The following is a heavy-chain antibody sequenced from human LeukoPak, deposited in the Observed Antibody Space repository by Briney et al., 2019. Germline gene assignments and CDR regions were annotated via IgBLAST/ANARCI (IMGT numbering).Heavy chain of an antibody. D-gene: IGHD6-19*01. CDR2: IRSKANSYAT. CDR1: GFTFSGSA. CDR3: TRPPGYSSGWYEGDYGENDY. V-gene: IGHV3-73*01. J-gene: IGHJ4*02. Sequence: GGSLRLSCAASGFTFSGSAMHWVRQASGKGLEWVGRIRSKANSYATAYAASVKGRFTISRDDSKNTAYLQVNSLKTEDTAVYYCTRPPGYSSGWYEGDYGENDYWGQGTLVTVSS.